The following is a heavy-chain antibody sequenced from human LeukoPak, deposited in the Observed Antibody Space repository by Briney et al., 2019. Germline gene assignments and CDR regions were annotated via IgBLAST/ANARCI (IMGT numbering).Heavy chain of an antibody. Sequence: GGSLRLSCAASGFTFSGYWMHWVRQAPGKRLVWVSRINSDGSSTSYADSVKGRFTISRDNAKNTLYLQMNSLRAEDTAVYYCARWGYCSGGSCYPDALDYWGQGTLVTVSS. CDR1: GFTFSGYW. D-gene: IGHD2-15*01. V-gene: IGHV3-74*01. CDR2: INSDGSST. J-gene: IGHJ4*02. CDR3: ARWGYCSGGSCYPDALDY.